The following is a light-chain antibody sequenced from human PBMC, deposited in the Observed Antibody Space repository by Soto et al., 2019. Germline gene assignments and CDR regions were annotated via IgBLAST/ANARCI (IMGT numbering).Light chain of an antibody. Sequence: IVLTQSPGTLSLSPGERATLSCMASQSVSSSYLAWYQQKPGQAPRLLIYGASSRATGIPDRFSGSGSGTNFTRTISRLEPEDVAVYYCQQYGSSKLTFGGGTKVEIK. CDR2: GAS. CDR1: QSVSSSY. J-gene: IGKJ4*01. V-gene: IGKV3-20*01. CDR3: QQYGSSKLT.